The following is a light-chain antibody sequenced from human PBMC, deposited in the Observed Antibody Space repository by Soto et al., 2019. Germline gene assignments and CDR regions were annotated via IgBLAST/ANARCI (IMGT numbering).Light chain of an antibody. CDR2: GAS. CDR1: QSVSSSY. J-gene: IGKJ4*01. Sequence: EIVLTQSPDTLSLSPGESATLSCRAIQSVSSSYLAWYQQKPGQAPRLLIYGASTRATGIPARFSGSGSGTEFTLTISSLQSEDFAVYYCQQYNNWPPLTFGGGTKVDIK. V-gene: IGKV3-15*01. CDR3: QQYNNWPPLT.